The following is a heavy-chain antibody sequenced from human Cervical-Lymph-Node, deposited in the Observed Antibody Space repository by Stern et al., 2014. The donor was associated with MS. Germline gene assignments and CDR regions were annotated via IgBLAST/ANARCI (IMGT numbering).Heavy chain of an antibody. CDR2: INGDGTVS. CDR3: ASAYRAS. D-gene: IGHD1-1*01. CDR1: GFNFRTYW. Sequence: DQLVQSGGGIVQPGGSLMISCVASGFNFRTYWMHWVRQGPGKGLEWVSRINGDGTVSTYADSVRGRFTISRNNANNTMSLQLDNLRVEDTAIYYCASAYRASWGQGTLGTVST. J-gene: IGHJ4*02. V-gene: IGHV3-74*02.